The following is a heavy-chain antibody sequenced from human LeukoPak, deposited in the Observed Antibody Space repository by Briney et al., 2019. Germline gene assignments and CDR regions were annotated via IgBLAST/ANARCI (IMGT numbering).Heavy chain of an antibody. D-gene: IGHD3-10*01. CDR3: AKDLRVIYASGTFYYRYMDV. CDR1: GFTFSSHG. CDR2: LRFDGSNE. J-gene: IGHJ6*03. V-gene: IGHV3-30*02. Sequence: GGSLRLSCAASGFTFSSHGMHWVRQAPGKGLEWVAFLRFDGSNEDYADSVKGRFNITRDNSKNTLYLQMNSLRTEDTAVYYCAKDLRVIYASGTFYYRYMDVWGTGTTVIISS.